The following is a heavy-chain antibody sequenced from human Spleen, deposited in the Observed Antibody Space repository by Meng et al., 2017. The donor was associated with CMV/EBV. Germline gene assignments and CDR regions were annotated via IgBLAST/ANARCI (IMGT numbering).Heavy chain of an antibody. CDR2: INPNSGGT. CDR3: ARTALIPGIVGANTPFDY. Sequence: ASVKVSCKASGYTFTGYYMHWVRQAPGQGLEWMGWINPNSGGTNYAQKFQGRVTMTRDTSISTAYMELSRLRSDDTAVYYCARTALIPGIVGANTPFDYWGQGTLVTVSS. CDR1: GYTFTGYY. V-gene: IGHV1-2*02. J-gene: IGHJ4*02. D-gene: IGHD1-26*01.